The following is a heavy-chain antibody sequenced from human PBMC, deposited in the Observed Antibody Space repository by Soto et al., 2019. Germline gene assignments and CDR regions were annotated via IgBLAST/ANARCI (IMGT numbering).Heavy chain of an antibody. CDR2: FSPYSGNT. CDR3: AMVDNYVTPTPQDV. J-gene: IGHJ6*02. CDR1: GYIFVNYG. Sequence: QVQLVQPGDEVRKPGSSVKVSCKASGYIFVNYGIAWVRQAPGQGFGWMGWFSPYSGNTHYASKVQGRLTMTTDTSTSTAYMDLGSLTSDDTAVYYCAMVDNYVTPTPQDVWGQGTTVTVSS. D-gene: IGHD3-16*01. V-gene: IGHV1-18*01.